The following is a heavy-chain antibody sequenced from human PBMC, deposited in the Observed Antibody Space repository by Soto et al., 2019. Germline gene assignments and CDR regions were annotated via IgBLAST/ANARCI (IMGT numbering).Heavy chain of an antibody. J-gene: IGHJ4*02. CDR3: ATRGYSYGYYFDY. V-gene: IGHV1-69*13. CDR1: GGTFSSYA. CDR2: IIPIFGTA. Sequence: SVKVSCKASGGTFSSYAISWVRQAPGQGLEWMGGIIPIFGTANYAQKFQGRVTITADESTSTAYMELSSLRSEDTAVYYCATRGYSYGYYFDYWGQGALVIVAS. D-gene: IGHD5-18*01.